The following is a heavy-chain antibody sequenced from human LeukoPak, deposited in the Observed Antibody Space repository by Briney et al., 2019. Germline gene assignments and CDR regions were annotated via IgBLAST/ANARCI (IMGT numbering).Heavy chain of an antibody. CDR1: GFTFSRYS. V-gene: IGHV3-21*01. CDR3: AKSYDSSGNRAFDI. D-gene: IGHD3-22*01. Sequence: PGGSLRLSCAASGFTFSRYSMNWVRQAPGKGLEWVSSISSSSIYIYYEDSVKGRFTISRDNAKNSVYLQMNSLRAEDTAVYYCAKSYDSSGNRAFDIWGQGTTVTVSS. CDR2: ISSSSIYI. J-gene: IGHJ3*02.